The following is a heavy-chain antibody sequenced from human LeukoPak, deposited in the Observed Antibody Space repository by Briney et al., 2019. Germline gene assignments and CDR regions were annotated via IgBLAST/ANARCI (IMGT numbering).Heavy chain of an antibody. V-gene: IGHV1-2*02. Sequence: ASVKVSCKASGYTFTGYYMHWVRQAPGQGLEWMGWINPNSGGTNYAQKFQGRVTMTRDTSISTAYMELSRLRPDDTAVYYCARVPPCGGDCYSDYWGQGTLVTVSS. CDR3: ARVPPCGGDCYSDY. CDR1: GYTFTGYY. D-gene: IGHD2-21*02. J-gene: IGHJ4*02. CDR2: INPNSGGT.